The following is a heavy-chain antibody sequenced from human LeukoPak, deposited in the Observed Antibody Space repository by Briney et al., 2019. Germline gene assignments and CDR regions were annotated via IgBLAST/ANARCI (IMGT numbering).Heavy chain of an antibody. V-gene: IGHV3-74*01. Sequence: KSGGSLRLSCATSGFTFSSHWMRWVRQVPGEGLVWVSHINIDGSSTTYGDPAKGRFTVSRDSATLFLQMKSLRVDDTAIYYCARGTATTAGIDYWGLGTLVTVSS. CDR2: INIDGSST. D-gene: IGHD6-13*01. CDR1: GFTFSSHW. J-gene: IGHJ4*02. CDR3: ARGTATTAGIDY.